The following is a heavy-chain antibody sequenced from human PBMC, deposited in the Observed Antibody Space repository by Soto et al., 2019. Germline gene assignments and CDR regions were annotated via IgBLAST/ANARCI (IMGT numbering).Heavy chain of an antibody. Sequence: PGESLKISCKGSGYSFPNYWIGWVRQMPGQGLEWMGLIYPADSDTRYSPTFEGQVTLSADKSISTAYLQWSSLKASDTAMYYCSLRLNDFGDYKYDFWGQGTLVTVSS. CDR1: GYSFPNYW. J-gene: IGHJ4*02. CDR3: SLRLNDFGDYKYDF. CDR2: IYPADSDT. V-gene: IGHV5-51*01. D-gene: IGHD4-17*01.